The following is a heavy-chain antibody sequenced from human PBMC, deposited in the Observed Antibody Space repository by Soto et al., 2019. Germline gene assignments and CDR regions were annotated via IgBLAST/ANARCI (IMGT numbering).Heavy chain of an antibody. D-gene: IGHD3-22*01. CDR2: IIPMFGTA. Sequence: QVQLVQSGAEVRKPGSSVKVSCKASGGTFSRHAISWVRQAPGQGLEWMGGIIPMFGTANHAQKFQGRVTIIADESTSTAYMALSSLRSEDTDIYYCARGWGYDSSDYYYAYWGQGTVVIVPS. CDR3: ARGWGYDSSDYYYAY. V-gene: IGHV1-69*01. CDR1: GGTFSRHA. J-gene: IGHJ4*02.